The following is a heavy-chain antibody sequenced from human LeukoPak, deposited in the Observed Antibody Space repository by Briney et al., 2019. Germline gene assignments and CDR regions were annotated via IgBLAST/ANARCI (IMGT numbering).Heavy chain of an antibody. CDR3: ARKGGYSNNWRESSDI. D-gene: IGHD6-13*01. CDR1: GFTFSSYW. J-gene: IGHJ3*02. CDR2: IKQDGSEK. V-gene: IGHV3-7*01. Sequence: GGSLRLSCAASGFTFSSYWMSWVRQAPGKGLEWVANIKQDGSEKYYVDSVKGRFTISNDNAKNSLYLQMNSLRAEDTAVYYCARKGGYSNNWRESSDIWGQGTMVTVS.